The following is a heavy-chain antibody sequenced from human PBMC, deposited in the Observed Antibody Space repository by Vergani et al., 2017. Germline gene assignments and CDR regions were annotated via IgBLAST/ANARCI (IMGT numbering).Heavy chain of an antibody. V-gene: IGHV4-59*01. CDR1: GGSFNTYY. D-gene: IGHD2-2*01. Sequence: QVQLEESGPGLVKPSETLSLTCTVSGGSFNTYYWSWIRQPPGKGLEWIGYIYSSGSTNYNPSLKSRVTISVDTSKNQFYLKLSSVTAADTAVYYCGSSTQGYYYYYLDVWGKGTTVTVSS. J-gene: IGHJ6*03. CDR3: GSSTQGYYYYYLDV. CDR2: IYSSGST.